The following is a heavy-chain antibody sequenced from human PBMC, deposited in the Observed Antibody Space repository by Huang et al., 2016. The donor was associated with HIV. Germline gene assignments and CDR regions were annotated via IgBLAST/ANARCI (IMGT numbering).Heavy chain of an antibody. V-gene: IGHV3-23*04. CDR3: MAPSDFESGY. Sequence: EVELAESGGGLQQPGGSLRLFCVVSGLSFDTYGMNWVRQAPGKGLEWVSSIRASGKSVKYAEFVKGRFTISRDNSNTTLYLEMNNLGVDDTAVYFCMAPSDFESGYWGQGTLVTVSS. CDR1: GLSFDTYG. D-gene: IGHD3-9*01. CDR2: IRASGKSV. J-gene: IGHJ4*02.